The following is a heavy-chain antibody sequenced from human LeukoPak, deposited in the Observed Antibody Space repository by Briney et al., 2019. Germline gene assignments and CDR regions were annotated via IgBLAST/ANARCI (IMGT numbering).Heavy chain of an antibody. Sequence: PGGSLRLSCAASGFTFSSYAMSWVRQAPRKGLEWVSAISGSGNSIQYADSVKGRFTISRDSSKMTLYLQMNSLRAEDAAVYYCARKGQLVGLEYWGQGTLVTVSS. CDR2: ISGSGNSI. CDR3: ARKGQLVGLEY. D-gene: IGHD1-26*01. V-gene: IGHV3-23*01. CDR1: GFTFSSYA. J-gene: IGHJ4*02.